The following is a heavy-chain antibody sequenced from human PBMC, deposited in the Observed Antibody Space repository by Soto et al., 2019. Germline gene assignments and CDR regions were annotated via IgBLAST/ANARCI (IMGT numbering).Heavy chain of an antibody. D-gene: IGHD3-22*01. CDR2: INPNSGGT. CDR1: GYTFTGYY. V-gene: IGHV1-2*04. CDR3: ARDSAVSSDSSGSMPYFDY. Sequence: SVKVSCKASGYTFTGYYMHWVRQAPGQGLEWMGWINPNSGGTNYAQKFQGWVTMTRDTSISTAYMELSRLRSDDTAVYYCARDSAVSSDSSGSMPYFDYWGQGTLVTVSS. J-gene: IGHJ4*02.